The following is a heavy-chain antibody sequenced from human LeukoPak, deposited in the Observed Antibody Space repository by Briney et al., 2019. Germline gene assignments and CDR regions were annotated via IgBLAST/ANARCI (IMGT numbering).Heavy chain of an antibody. CDR2: INPNNGGT. CDR3: ATTKGAVAGSHAFDI. CDR1: GYTFTGYY. Sequence: ASVKVSCKASGYTFTGYYIHWVRQAPGQGLEWMGWINPNNGGTNYAQKFQGRVTMTRDTSISTAYMELSRLRSDDTAVYYCATTKGAVAGSHAFDIWGQGTMVTVSS. V-gene: IGHV1-2*02. J-gene: IGHJ3*02. D-gene: IGHD6-19*01.